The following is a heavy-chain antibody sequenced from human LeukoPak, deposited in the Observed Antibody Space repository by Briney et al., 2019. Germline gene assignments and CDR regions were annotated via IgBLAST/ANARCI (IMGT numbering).Heavy chain of an antibody. J-gene: IGHJ4*02. CDR3: ARETYYYGSGSYTHFDY. CDR1: GLTFSSYS. D-gene: IGHD3-10*01. Sequence: GGSLRLSCAASGLTFSSYSMNWVRQAPGKGLEWVSSISSSSSYIYYADSVKGRFTISRDNAKNSLYLQMNSLRAEDTAVYYCARETYYYGSGSYTHFDYWGQGTLVTVSS. V-gene: IGHV3-21*01. CDR2: ISSSSSYI.